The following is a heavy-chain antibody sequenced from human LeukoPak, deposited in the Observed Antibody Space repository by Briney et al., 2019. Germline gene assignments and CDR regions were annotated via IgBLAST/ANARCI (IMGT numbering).Heavy chain of an antibody. J-gene: IGHJ4*02. CDR3: ARDPPGLKAPR. CDR1: GFTFSSYS. D-gene: IGHD2-8*01. CDR2: ISSSSSYI. V-gene: IGHV3-21*01. Sequence: GGSLRLSXAASGFTFSSYSMNWVRQAPGKGLEWVSSISSSSSYIYYADSVKGQFTISRDNAKNSLYLQMNSLRAEDTAVYYCARDPPGLKAPRWGQGTLVTVSS.